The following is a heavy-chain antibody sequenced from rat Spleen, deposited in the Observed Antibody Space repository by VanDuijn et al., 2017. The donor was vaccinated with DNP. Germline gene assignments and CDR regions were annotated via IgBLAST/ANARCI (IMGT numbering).Heavy chain of an antibody. CDR3: ARHNNSFDY. CDR2: STGGGNT. V-gene: IGHV5S14*01. Sequence: STGGGNTYYRDSVKGRFTISRDNAKNTQYLQMDSLRSEDTATYYCARHNNSFDYWGQGVMVTVSS. J-gene: IGHJ2*01. D-gene: IGHD1-10*01.